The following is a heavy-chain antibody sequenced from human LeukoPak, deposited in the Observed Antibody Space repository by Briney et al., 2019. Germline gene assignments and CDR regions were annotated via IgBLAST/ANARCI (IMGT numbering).Heavy chain of an antibody. CDR3: ASLESYYGGNSGDY. V-gene: IGHV1-69*13. D-gene: IGHD4-23*01. CDR2: IIPIFGTA. J-gene: IGHJ4*02. CDR1: GGSFSSYA. Sequence: SVKVSCKASGGSFSSYAISWVRQAPGQGLEWMGGIIPIFGTANYAQKFQGRVTITADESTSTAYMELSSLRSEDTAVYYCASLESYYGGNSGDYWGQGTLVTVSS.